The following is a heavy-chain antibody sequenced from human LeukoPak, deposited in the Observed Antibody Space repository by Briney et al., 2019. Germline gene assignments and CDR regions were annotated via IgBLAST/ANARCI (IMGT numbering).Heavy chain of an antibody. Sequence: GGSLRLSCAVSGFTFSNYAMTWVRQAPGKGLEWVSAMSGSGGSTYYADSVKGRFTISRDDAKNSLHLQMNSLRAEDTAVYYCARDDRMGGTTLSYWGQGILVTVSS. V-gene: IGHV3-23*01. CDR3: ARDDRMGGTTLSY. CDR2: MSGSGGST. D-gene: IGHD1-26*01. J-gene: IGHJ4*02. CDR1: GFTFSNYA.